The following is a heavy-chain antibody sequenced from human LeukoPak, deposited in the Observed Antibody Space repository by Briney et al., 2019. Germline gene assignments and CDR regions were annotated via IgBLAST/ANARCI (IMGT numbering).Heavy chain of an antibody. J-gene: IGHJ6*02. CDR3: AKAYGSGSYYNLRPSYGMDV. CDR2: ISWNSGSI. Sequence: PGRPLRLSCAASGFTFDDYAMHWVRQAPGKGLEWVSGISWNSGSIGYADSVKGRFTISRDNAKNSLYLQMNSLRAEDTALHYCAKAYGSGSYYNLRPSYGMDVWGQGTTVTVSS. D-gene: IGHD3-10*01. V-gene: IGHV3-9*01. CDR1: GFTFDDYA.